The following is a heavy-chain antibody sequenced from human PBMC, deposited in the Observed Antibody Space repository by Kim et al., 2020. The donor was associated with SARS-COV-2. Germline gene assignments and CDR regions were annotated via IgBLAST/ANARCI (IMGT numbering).Heavy chain of an antibody. J-gene: IGHJ4*02. V-gene: IGHV3-49*03. CDR3: TSGPYYYDSAAYYHDY. D-gene: IGHD3-22*01. Sequence: GGSLRLSCTTSGLTFGDYAMSWFRQAPGKGLEWVAFIRSKRYGETTEYAASVKGRFTISRDDSKRIAYLQMNGLKTEDTAVYYCTSGPYYYDSAAYYHDYWGQGTLVTGSS. CDR1: GLTFGDYA. CDR2: IRSKRYGETT.